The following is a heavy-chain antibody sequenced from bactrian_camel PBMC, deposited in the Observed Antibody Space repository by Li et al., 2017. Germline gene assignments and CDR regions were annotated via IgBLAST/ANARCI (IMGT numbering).Heavy chain of an antibody. CDR3: TTSGASWSFGY. Sequence: HVQLVESGGGLVQPGGSLRLSCAASGFIFSTHYMTWVRQAPGKGREAVATISRDGSATYADTVKGRFTISRDNGMNTLYLQMNSLKTEDTAVYYCTTSGASWSFGYWGQGTQVTVS. CDR2: ISRDGSA. CDR1: GFIFSTHY. V-gene: IGHV3S26*01. D-gene: IGHD2*01. J-gene: IGHJ6*01.